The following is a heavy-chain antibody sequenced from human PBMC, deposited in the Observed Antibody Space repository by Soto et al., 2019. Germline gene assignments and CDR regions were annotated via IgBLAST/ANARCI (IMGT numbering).Heavy chain of an antibody. V-gene: IGHV4-39*01. CDR3: AQGGYVSDWSNPGDY. Sequence: PSETLSLTCTVSGGSISSSSYYWGWIRQPPGKGLEWIGSIYYSGSTYYNPSLKSRVSISVDTSKNQFSLKLSSVTAADTAVYFCAQGGYVSDWSNPGDYWGQGIQVTVSS. D-gene: IGHD3-9*01. CDR1: GGSISSSSYY. CDR2: IYYSGST. J-gene: IGHJ4*02.